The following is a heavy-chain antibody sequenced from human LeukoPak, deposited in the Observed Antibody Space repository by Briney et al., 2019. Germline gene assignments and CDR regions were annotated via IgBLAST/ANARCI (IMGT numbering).Heavy chain of an antibody. V-gene: IGHV4-59*01. D-gene: IGHD5/OR15-5a*01. CDR1: GGSISSYY. CDR2: IYYSGST. CDR3: ARGVPTARRNYYYYYYYMDV. J-gene: IGHJ6*03. Sequence: SETLSLTCTVSGGSISSYYWSWIRQPPGKGLEWIGYIYYSGSTNYNPSLKSRVTISVDTPKNQFSLKLSSVTAADTAVYYCARGVPTARRNYYYYYYYMDVWGKGTTVTVSS.